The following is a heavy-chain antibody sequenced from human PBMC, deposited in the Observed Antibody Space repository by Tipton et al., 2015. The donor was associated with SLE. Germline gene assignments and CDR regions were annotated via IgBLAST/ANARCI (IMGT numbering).Heavy chain of an antibody. Sequence: QVQLVQSGAEVKKPGASVKVSCKASGYTFTSYGISWVRQAPGQGLEWMGWVSAYNGNTNYAQKLQGRVTMTTETSTSTAYMELRSLRSDATAMDYCARGGQMMAGRDVAFAIWGQGTLVTVSS. CDR2: VSAYNGNT. CDR1: GYTFTSYG. J-gene: IGHJ3*02. CDR3: ARGGQMMAGRDVAFAI. V-gene: IGHV1-18*01. D-gene: IGHD5-24*01.